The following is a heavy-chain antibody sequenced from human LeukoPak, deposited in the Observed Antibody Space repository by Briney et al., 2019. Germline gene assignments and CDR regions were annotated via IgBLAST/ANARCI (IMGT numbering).Heavy chain of an antibody. V-gene: IGHV3-30*02. Sequence: GGSLRLSCAASGFSLTTYAMGWVRQAPGKGLEWVAFIRYDGSNKYYADSVKGRFTISRDNSKNTLYLQMNSLRAEDTAVYYCARGQKGHYYYMDVWGKGTTVTVSS. CDR2: IRYDGSNK. CDR1: GFSLTTYA. J-gene: IGHJ6*03. CDR3: ARGQKGHYYYMDV.